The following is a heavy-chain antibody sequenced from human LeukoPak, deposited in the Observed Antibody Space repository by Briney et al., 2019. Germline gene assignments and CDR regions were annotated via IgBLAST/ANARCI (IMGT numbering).Heavy chain of an antibody. D-gene: IGHD2-2*02. CDR3: AIQGLLGAKNPDRRYCNSTSCYRGPYYYYYYMDV. V-gene: IGHV1-46*03. CDR1: GYTFTSYY. Sequence: ASVKVSCKASGYTFTSYYMHWVRQAPGQGLEWMGIINPSGGSTSYAQKFQGRVTMTRDTSTSTVYMELSSLRSEDTAVYYCAIQGLLGAKNPDRRYCNSTSCYRGPYYYYYYMDVWGKGTTVTVSS. CDR2: INPSGGST. J-gene: IGHJ6*03.